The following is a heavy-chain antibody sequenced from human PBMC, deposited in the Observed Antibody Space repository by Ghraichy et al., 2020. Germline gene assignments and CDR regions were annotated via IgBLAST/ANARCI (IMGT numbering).Heavy chain of an antibody. V-gene: IGHV4-59*01. CDR3: SKTHLRGYCSSSSCYVWFDP. Sequence: SETLSLTCTVSGGSFRSYYWSWIRQPPGKGLEWIGYISHSGNTNYNPSLKSRVTMSLDTSENQLSLKLTSVTAADTAVYYCSKTHLRGYCSSSSCYVWFDPWGQGTQVTVSS. CDR2: ISHSGNT. CDR1: GGSFRSYY. D-gene: IGHD2-2*01. J-gene: IGHJ5*02.